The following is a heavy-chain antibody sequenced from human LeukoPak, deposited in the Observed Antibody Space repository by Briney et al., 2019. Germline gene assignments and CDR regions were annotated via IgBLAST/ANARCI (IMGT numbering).Heavy chain of an antibody. Sequence: GGSLRPSCAASGFTFSNYDMHWVRQAPGKGLEWVSYISSNADYLKYADSVKGRFTISRDNAKNSLYLQMNSLRAEDTAVYYCAPVGDYGDYFDYWGQGTLVTVSS. V-gene: IGHV3-21*01. D-gene: IGHD4-17*01. J-gene: IGHJ4*02. CDR1: GFTFSNYD. CDR2: ISSNADYL. CDR3: APVGDYGDYFDY.